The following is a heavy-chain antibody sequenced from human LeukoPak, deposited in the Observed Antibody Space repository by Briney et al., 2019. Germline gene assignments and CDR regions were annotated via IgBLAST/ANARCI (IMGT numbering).Heavy chain of an antibody. CDR1: GSSFTSYW. Sequence: GESLQISCKGSGSSFTSYWIGWVRQMPGKGLEWMGIIYPYDSDTRYSPSFEGQVTISADKSISTAYLQWSSLKASDTAVYYCAKQRGGFTYGTRDHWGQGTLVTVSS. J-gene: IGHJ4*02. V-gene: IGHV5-51*01. CDR2: IYPYDSDT. D-gene: IGHD5-18*01. CDR3: AKQRGGFTYGTRDH.